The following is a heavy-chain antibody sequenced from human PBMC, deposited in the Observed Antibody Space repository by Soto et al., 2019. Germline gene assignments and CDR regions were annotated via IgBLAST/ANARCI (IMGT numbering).Heavy chain of an antibody. CDR2: IFPGGST. V-gene: IGHV3-23*03. D-gene: IGHD3-9*01. Sequence: PGGSLRLSCTAFGFTFSTYTMNWVRQAPGKGLEWVAGIFPGGSTYYANSVKGRFTISRDHSQSSVFLQMSSLRDEGTAVYYCAKDRQPDGIWTFDLWGQGTLVTV. J-gene: IGHJ4*02. CDR1: GFTFSTYT. CDR3: AKDRQPDGIWTFDL.